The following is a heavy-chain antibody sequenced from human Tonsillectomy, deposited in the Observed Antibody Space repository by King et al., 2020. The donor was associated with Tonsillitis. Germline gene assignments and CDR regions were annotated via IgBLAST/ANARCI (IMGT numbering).Heavy chain of an antibody. D-gene: IGHD3-3*01. Sequence: QVQLPQWGAGLLKPSETLSLTCAVYGGSFSDYSWSWIRQPPGKGLEWIGEINHGGGTYYNPSLKSRVTISVDTSKNQFSLRMSSVTAADTAVYYCARGPSAISGVVITPPTYFDFWGQGTLVTVSS. CDR2: INHGGGT. CDR1: GGSFSDYS. CDR3: ARGPSAISGVVITPPTYFDF. J-gene: IGHJ4*02. V-gene: IGHV4-34*01.